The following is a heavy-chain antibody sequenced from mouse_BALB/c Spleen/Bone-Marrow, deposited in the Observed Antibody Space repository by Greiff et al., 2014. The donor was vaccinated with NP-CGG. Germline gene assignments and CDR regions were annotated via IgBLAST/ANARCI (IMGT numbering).Heavy chain of an antibody. CDR1: GFTFSDYY. D-gene: IGHD2-12*01. Sequence: DVQLQESGGGLVKPGGSLKLSCAASGFTFSDYYMYWVRQTPEKRLEWVAIISDGGSYTFYPDSVKGRFTISRDNAKNSLYLQMSSLKSEDTAMYYCARDGDYSYAWFAYWGQGTLVTASA. CDR2: ISDGGSYT. J-gene: IGHJ3*01. CDR3: ARDGDYSYAWFAY. V-gene: IGHV5-4*02.